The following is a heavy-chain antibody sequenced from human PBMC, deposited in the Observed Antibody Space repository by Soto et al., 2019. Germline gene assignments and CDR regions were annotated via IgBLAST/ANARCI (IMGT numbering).Heavy chain of an antibody. CDR2: IIGSGGST. Sequence: EGQVLESGGGLVQPGGSLRLSCAASGFTFSSYVMTWVRQAPGKGLEWVSAIIGSGGSTYYADSVKGRFTISRDNSKNTVYLQMTSLRAEDTAVYYCAKVGYYHDTGGYNDAFDIWGQGTMVTVSS. V-gene: IGHV3-23*01. CDR1: GFTFSSYV. CDR3: AKVGYYHDTGGYNDAFDI. D-gene: IGHD3-22*01. J-gene: IGHJ3*02.